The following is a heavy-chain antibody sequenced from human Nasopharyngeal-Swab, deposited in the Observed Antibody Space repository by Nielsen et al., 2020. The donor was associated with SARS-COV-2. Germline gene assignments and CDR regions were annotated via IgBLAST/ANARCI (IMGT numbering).Heavy chain of an antibody. CDR3: KVEVVPAAMPTLYYYYGMDV. J-gene: IGHJ6*02. D-gene: IGHD2-2*01. CDR2: IKSKTDGGTT. Sequence: GGSLRLSCAASGFTFSNAWMSWVRQAPGKGLEWVGRIKSKTDGGTTDYAAPVKGRFTISRDDSKNTLYLQMNSLKTEDTAVYYCKVEVVPAAMPTLYYYYGMDVWGQGTTVTVSS. V-gene: IGHV3-15*01. CDR1: GFTFSNAW.